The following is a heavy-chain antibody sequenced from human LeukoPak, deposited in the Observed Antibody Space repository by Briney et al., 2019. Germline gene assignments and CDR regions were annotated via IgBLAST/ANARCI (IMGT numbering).Heavy chain of an antibody. Sequence: SETLSLTCTVSGGSISSGGYYWSWIRQHPGTGLEWIGYIYYSGSTYYNPSLKSRVTISVDTSKNQFSLKLSSVTAADTAVYCCARGHYYDSSGSYAFDIWGQGTMVTVSS. CDR2: IYYSGST. D-gene: IGHD3-22*01. V-gene: IGHV4-31*03. CDR1: GGSISSGGYY. J-gene: IGHJ3*02. CDR3: ARGHYYDSSGSYAFDI.